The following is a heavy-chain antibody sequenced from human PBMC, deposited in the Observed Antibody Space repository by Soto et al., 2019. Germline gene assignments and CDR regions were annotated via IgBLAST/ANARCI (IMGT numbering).Heavy chain of an antibody. CDR2: INAGNGNT. J-gene: IGHJ6*02. CDR1: GYTFTSYA. CDR3: ARDPTPYYYGSYYYYYGMDS. D-gene: IGHD3-16*01. V-gene: IGHV1-3*01. Sequence: ASVKVSCKASGYTFTSYAMHWVRQAPGQRLEWMGWINAGNGNTKYSQKFQGRVTITRDTSASTAYMELSSLRSEDTAVYYCARDPTPYYYGSYYYYYGMDSWGQGTTVTVSS.